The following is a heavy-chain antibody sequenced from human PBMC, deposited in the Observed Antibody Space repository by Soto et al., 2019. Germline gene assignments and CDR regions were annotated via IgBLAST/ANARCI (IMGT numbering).Heavy chain of an antibody. CDR2: ITDSGDTT. J-gene: IGHJ4*02. D-gene: IGHD3-22*01. V-gene: IGHV3-23*01. CDR1: GFTFKNYG. Sequence: SLRLSCTASGFTFKNYGMNWVRQAPGKGLEWVSIITDSGDTTYYADSVKGRFTISRDNSKNTLYLQMNGLRAEDTAVYYCAKGGHYYNGSPVDFDFWGPGTLVTVSS. CDR3: AKGGHYYNGSPVDFDF.